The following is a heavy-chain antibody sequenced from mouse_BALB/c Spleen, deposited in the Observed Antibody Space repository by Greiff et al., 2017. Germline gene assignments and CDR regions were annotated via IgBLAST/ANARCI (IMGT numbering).Heavy chain of an antibody. CDR2: ISSGSSTI. V-gene: IGHV5-17*02. CDR1: GFTFSSFG. Sequence: EVKLMESGGGLVKPGGSLKLSCAASGFTFSSFGMHWVRQAPEKGLEWVAYISSGSSTIYYADTVKGRCTISRDNPKNTLFLQMTSLRSEDTAMYYCARSIYYGYDGDYFDYWGQGTTLTVSA. J-gene: IGHJ2*01. D-gene: IGHD2-2*01. CDR3: ARSIYYGYDGDYFDY.